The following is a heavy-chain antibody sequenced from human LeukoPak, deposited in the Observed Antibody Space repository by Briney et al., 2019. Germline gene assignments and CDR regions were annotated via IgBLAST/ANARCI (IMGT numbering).Heavy chain of an antibody. Sequence: ASVKVSCKASGYTFTSYDINWVRQATGQGLKWMGWMNPNSGNTGYAQKFQGRVTMTRNTSISTAYMELSSLRSEDTAVYYCAREYSGYESGSGMDVWGQGTTVTVSS. CDR3: AREYSGYESGSGMDV. D-gene: IGHD5-12*01. V-gene: IGHV1-8*01. J-gene: IGHJ6*02. CDR2: MNPNSGNT. CDR1: GYTFTSYD.